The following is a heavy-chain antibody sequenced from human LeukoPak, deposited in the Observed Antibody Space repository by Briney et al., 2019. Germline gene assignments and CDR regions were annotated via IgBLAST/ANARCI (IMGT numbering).Heavy chain of an antibody. CDR3: ARDYGDYSIVGEGFDY. CDR1: GFTFSSYE. D-gene: IGHD4-17*01. Sequence: GGSLRLSCAASGFTFSSYEMNWVRQAPGKGLEWVSYISSSGSTIYYADSVKGRFTISRDNAKNSLYLQMNSLRAEDTAVYYCARDYGDYSIVGEGFDYWGQGTLVTVSS. CDR2: ISSSGSTI. J-gene: IGHJ4*02. V-gene: IGHV3-48*03.